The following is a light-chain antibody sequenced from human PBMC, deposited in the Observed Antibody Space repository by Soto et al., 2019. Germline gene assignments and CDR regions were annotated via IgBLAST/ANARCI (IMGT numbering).Light chain of an antibody. CDR1: QRVSNTY. CDR3: QQYGSSPWT. J-gene: IGKJ1*01. CDR2: ASS. V-gene: IGKV3-20*01. Sequence: EIVLAQSPGTLSLSPGERATLSCRASQRVSNTYLAWYQQKPGQAPRLLIYASSNRATGIPDRFSGSGSGTDFTLTISSLQSEDFAVYYCQQYGSSPWTFGQGTKVDIK.